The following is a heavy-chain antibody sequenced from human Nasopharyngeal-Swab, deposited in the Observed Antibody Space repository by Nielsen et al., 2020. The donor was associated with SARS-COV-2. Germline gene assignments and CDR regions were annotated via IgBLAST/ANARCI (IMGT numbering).Heavy chain of an antibody. CDR2: IYSGGST. Sequence: GESLKISCAASGFIFTNYAMSWVRQAPGKGLEWVSVIYSGGSTYYADSVKGRFTISRDNSKNTLYLQMNSLRAEDTAVYYCARGPTAYYYYGMDVWGQGTTVTVSS. V-gene: IGHV3-53*01. CDR3: ARGPTAYYYYGMDV. CDR1: GFIFTNYA. J-gene: IGHJ6*02.